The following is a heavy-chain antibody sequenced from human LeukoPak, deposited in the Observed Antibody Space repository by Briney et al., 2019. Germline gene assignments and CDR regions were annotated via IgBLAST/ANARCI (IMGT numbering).Heavy chain of an antibody. Sequence: GGSLRLSCAASGYTFTSYGISWVRQAPGQGLEWMGWISAYNGNTNYAQKLQGRVTMTTDTSTSTAYMELRSLRSDDTAVYYCARANSGSYYFDYWGQGTLVTVSS. J-gene: IGHJ4*02. V-gene: IGHV1-18*01. CDR3: ARANSGSYYFDY. CDR1: GYTFTSYG. CDR2: ISAYNGNT. D-gene: IGHD1-26*01.